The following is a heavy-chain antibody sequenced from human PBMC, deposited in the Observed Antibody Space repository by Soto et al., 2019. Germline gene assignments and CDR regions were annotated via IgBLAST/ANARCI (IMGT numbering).Heavy chain of an antibody. CDR2: IYPGDSDT. CDR3: ASQPYCSSTSCPFDY. D-gene: IGHD2-2*01. J-gene: IGHJ4*02. V-gene: IGHV5-51*01. CDR1: GYSFTSYW. Sequence: GDSLKISCEGSGYSFTSYWIGWVRQMAGKGLEWMGIIYPGDSDTRYSPSFQGQVTISADKSISTAYLQWSSLKASDTAIYYCASQPYCSSTSCPFDYWGQGTLVTVSS.